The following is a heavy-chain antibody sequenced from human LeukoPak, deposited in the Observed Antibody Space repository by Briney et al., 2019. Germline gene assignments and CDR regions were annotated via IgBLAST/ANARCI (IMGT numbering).Heavy chain of an antibody. CDR3: ARPHGAYYYGSGSYYMDYFDY. J-gene: IGHJ4*02. CDR1: VGSISSSSYY. D-gene: IGHD3-10*01. V-gene: IGHV4-39*01. Sequence: SSETLSLTCTVSVGSISSSSYYWGWIRQPPGKGLEWIGSIYYSGSTYYNPSLKSRVTISVDTSKNQFSLKLSSVTAADTAVYYCARPHGAYYYGSGSYYMDYFDYWGQGTLVTVSS. CDR2: IYYSGST.